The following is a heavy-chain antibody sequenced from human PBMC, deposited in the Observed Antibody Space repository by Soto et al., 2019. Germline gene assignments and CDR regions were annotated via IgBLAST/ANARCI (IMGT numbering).Heavy chain of an antibody. CDR2: ISGSADST. Sequence: EVQLLESGGGFIHPGGSLRLSCAASGFSFSSFAMNWVRQAPGKGLEWVSIISGSADSTFDADSVKGRFTISRDKSKSTLYLQINILRAEDTAVYYCAKTRGAMIYAISVYSMDVWGQGTTVTVSS. CDR1: GFSFSSFA. CDR3: AKTRGAMIYAISVYSMDV. J-gene: IGHJ6*02. D-gene: IGHD2-8*01. V-gene: IGHV3-23*01.